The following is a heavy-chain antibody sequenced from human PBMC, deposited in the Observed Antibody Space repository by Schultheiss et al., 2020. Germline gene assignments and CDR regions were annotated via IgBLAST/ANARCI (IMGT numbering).Heavy chain of an antibody. J-gene: IGHJ6*03. V-gene: IGHV4-59*01. Sequence: SETLSLTCTVSGAFITNFLWSWIRQPRGKGLEWIGHIQYSGGTNYNPSLRSRVSISLDKSKNQFSLRLSSVTAADAAVYYCARDRDNWNEYYYYYMDVWGKGTTVTVSS. CDR3: ARDRDNWNEYYYYYMDV. D-gene: IGHD1-1*01. CDR2: IQYSGGT. CDR1: GAFITNFL.